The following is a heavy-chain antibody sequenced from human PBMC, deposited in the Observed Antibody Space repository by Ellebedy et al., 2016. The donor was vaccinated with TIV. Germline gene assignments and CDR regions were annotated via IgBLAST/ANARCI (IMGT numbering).Heavy chain of an antibody. J-gene: IGHJ4*02. Sequence: PGGPLRLSCAASRFTFSSHDMHWVGQGTGKGLEWVSAIGSAGDTSYSGSVKGRFTISRENGKNSVYLQMNSLRAEDTAVYYCARASAGLDYWGQGTLVTVSS. CDR2: IGSAGDT. V-gene: IGHV3-13*01. CDR1: RFTFSSHD. CDR3: ARASAGLDY. D-gene: IGHD6-13*01.